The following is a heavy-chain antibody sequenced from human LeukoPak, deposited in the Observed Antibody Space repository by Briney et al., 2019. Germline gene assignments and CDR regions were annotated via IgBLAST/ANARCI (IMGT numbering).Heavy chain of an antibody. Sequence: PPETLSLTCTVSDDSISRYYWSWIRQPPGKGLEWIGYIYYSGSTNYNPSLKSRVTISVDTSKNQFSLKLSSVTAADTAVYYCARGRAWYMDYWGQGTLVTVSS. CDR2: IYYSGST. V-gene: IGHV4-59*01. J-gene: IGHJ4*02. CDR1: DDSISRYY. D-gene: IGHD6-19*01. CDR3: ARGRAWYMDY.